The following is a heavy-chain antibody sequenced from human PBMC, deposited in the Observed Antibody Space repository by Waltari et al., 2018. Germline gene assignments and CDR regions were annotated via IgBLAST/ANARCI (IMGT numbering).Heavy chain of an antibody. J-gene: IGHJ4*02. D-gene: IGHD2-2*01. CDR1: GYTFTDYY. CDR3: ATAPYCSSTSCYANSFDY. V-gene: IGHV1-69-2*01. Sequence: EVQLVQSGAEVKKPGATVKISCKASGYTFTDYYMHWVQQTPGKGLEWMGGVDPEDGETIYAEKFQGRVTITADTSTDTAYMELSSLRSEDTAVYYCATAPYCSSTSCYANSFDYWGQGTLVTVSS. CDR2: VDPEDGET.